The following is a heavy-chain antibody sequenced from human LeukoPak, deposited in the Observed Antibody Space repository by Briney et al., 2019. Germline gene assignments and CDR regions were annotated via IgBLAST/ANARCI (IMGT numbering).Heavy chain of an antibody. D-gene: IGHD7-27*01. J-gene: IGHJ4*02. CDR3: AKVLNWGTYYFDY. V-gene: IGHV3-23*01. Sequence: GGSLRLSCAASEFDFSSHAMTWVRQAPGKGLEWVSAISGSGGSTYYADSVKGRFTISRDNSKNTLYLQMNSLRAEDTAVYYCAKVLNWGTYYFDYWGQGTLVTVSS. CDR2: ISGSGGST. CDR1: EFDFSSHA.